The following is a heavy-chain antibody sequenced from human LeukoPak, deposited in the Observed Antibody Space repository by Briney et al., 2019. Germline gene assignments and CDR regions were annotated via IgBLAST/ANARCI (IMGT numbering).Heavy chain of an antibody. D-gene: IGHD2-2*01. CDR3: AKLGRYCSSTSCYYFDY. J-gene: IGHJ4*02. CDR1: GFTFSSYA. V-gene: IGHV3-23*01. CDR2: ISGSGGST. Sequence: GGSLRPSCAASGFTFSSYAMSWVRQAPGKGLEWVSAISGSGGSTYYADSVKGRFTISRDNSKNTLYLQMNSLRAEDTAVYYCAKLGRYCSSTSCYYFDYWGQGTLVTVSS.